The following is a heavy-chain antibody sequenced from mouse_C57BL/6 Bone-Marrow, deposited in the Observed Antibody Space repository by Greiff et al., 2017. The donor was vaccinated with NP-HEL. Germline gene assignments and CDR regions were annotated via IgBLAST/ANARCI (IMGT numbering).Heavy chain of an antibody. CDR2: TFYSGIT. CDR1: GFSINSDCY. J-gene: IGHJ2*01. V-gene: IGHV3-3*01. D-gene: IGHD1-1*01. CDR3: ARDGDITTGVKDYFDY. Sequence: VQLKESGPSLVRPSQTLSLTCTVTGFSINSDCYWIWIRQFPGNKLEYIGYTFYSGITYYNPSLESRTYITRDTSKNQFSLKLSSVTTEDTATYYCARDGDITTGVKDYFDYWGQGTTLTVSS.